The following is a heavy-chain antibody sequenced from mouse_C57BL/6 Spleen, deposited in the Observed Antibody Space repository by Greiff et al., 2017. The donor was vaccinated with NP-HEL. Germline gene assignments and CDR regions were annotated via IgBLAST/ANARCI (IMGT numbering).Heavy chain of an antibody. J-gene: IGHJ3*01. CDR1: GYTFTDYN. D-gene: IGHD2-14*01. CDR3: ARSGYGTGFAY. Sequence: EVQLQQSGPELVKPGASVKIPCKASGYTFTDYNMDWVKQSHGKSLEWIGDINPNNGGTIYNQKFKGKATLTVDKSSSTAYMELRSLTSEDTAVYDCARSGYGTGFAYWGQGTLVTVSA. V-gene: IGHV1-18*01. CDR2: INPNNGGT.